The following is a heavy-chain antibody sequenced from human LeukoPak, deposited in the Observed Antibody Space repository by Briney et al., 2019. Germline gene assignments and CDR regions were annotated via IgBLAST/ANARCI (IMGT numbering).Heavy chain of an antibody. Sequence: GESLKISCKGSGYIFTSYWIGWVRQMLGKGLEWMGIIYPGDSDTRYSPSFQGQVTISADKSISTAYLQWSSLKASDTAMYYCARQEYDSSGYYPYYFDHWGQGTLVIVSS. D-gene: IGHD3-22*01. CDR1: GYIFTSYW. CDR2: IYPGDSDT. CDR3: ARQEYDSSGYYPYYFDH. V-gene: IGHV5-51*01. J-gene: IGHJ4*02.